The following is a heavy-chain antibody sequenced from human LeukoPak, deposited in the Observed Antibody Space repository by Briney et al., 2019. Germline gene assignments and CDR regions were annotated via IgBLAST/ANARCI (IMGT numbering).Heavy chain of an antibody. D-gene: IGHD3-10*02. J-gene: IGHJ6*04. CDR3: AELGITMIGGV. CDR1: GFTFSSYA. V-gene: IGHV3-30*04. Sequence: GGSLILSCAASGFTFSSYAMHWVRQAPGKGLEWVAVISYDGSNKYYADSVKGRFTISRDNAKNSLYLQMNSLRAEDAAVYYCAELGITMIGGVWGKGTTVTISS. CDR2: ISYDGSNK.